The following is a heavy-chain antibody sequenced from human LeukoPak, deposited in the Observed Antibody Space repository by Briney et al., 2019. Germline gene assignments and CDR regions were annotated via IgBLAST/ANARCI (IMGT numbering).Heavy chain of an antibody. Sequence: PGGSLRLSCAASGFTFSNHGMNWVRQAPGKGLEWVSGISPSGDIRYYADSVKGRFTISRDNSKNTLYLQMNSLRAEDTAVYYCAKATDSSSWYSYYYYYMDVWGKGTTVTISS. J-gene: IGHJ6*03. CDR3: AKATDSSSWYSYYYYYMDV. CDR2: ISPSGDIR. V-gene: IGHV3-23*01. D-gene: IGHD6-13*01. CDR1: GFTFSNHG.